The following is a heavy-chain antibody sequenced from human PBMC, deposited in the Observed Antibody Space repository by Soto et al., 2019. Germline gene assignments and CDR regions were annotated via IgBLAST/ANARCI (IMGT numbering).Heavy chain of an antibody. V-gene: IGHV3-23*01. CDR2: VAESGTLT. Sequence: GGSLRLSCAASGFTFSNYGLTWVRRAPGKGLEWVSYVAESGTLTFYGDTVKGRFTTSRDNSRNTVYLQMNSLRAEDTALYYCAVLGRWTRIGDGFDIWGQGTMVTVSS. CDR1: GFTFSNYG. CDR3: AVLGRWTRIGDGFDI. J-gene: IGHJ3*02. D-gene: IGHD1-1*01.